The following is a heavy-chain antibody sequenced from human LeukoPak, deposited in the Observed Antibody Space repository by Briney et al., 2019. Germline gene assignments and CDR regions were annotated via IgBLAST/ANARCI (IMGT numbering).Heavy chain of an antibody. Sequence: ASVKVSCKASGYTFTSYDINWVRQATGQGLEWMGWMNPNSGNTGYAQKFQGRVTMTRNTSISTAYMELSSLRSEDTAVYYCARDLDRTLQGSYYYGMDVWGQGTTVTVSS. V-gene: IGHV1-8*01. D-gene: IGHD4-11*01. J-gene: IGHJ6*02. CDR2: MNPNSGNT. CDR1: GYTFTSYD. CDR3: ARDLDRTLQGSYYYGMDV.